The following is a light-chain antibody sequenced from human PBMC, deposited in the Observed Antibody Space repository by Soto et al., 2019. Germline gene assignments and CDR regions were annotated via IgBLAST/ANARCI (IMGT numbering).Light chain of an antibody. CDR3: SAWDDSLNGWV. Sequence: QSVLTQPPSASGTPGQRVTISCSGSSSNIGSEYVVWYQHLPGTAPKLLIYSNDQRPSGVPDRFSGSKSGTSASLAISGLQSEDEADYSCSAWDDSLNGWVFGGGTKLTVL. V-gene: IGLV1-44*01. CDR2: SND. CDR1: SSNIGSEY. J-gene: IGLJ3*02.